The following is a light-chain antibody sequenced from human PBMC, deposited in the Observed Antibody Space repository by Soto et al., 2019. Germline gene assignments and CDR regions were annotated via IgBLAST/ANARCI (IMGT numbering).Light chain of an antibody. CDR2: DAS. Sequence: EIVLTLSPATVSLSTGERATLSCMASQSVSSYLAWFQRTPGQAPRLLIFDASNRPTGIPASFSGSGSGTDFTLTICSLEPEDFAVYYCQQLSIWPITSGQGTRLENK. V-gene: IGKV3-11*01. CDR1: QSVSSY. J-gene: IGKJ5*01. CDR3: QQLSIWPIT.